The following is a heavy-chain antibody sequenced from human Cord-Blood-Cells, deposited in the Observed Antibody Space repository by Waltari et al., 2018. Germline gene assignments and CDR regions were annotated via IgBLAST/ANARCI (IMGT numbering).Heavy chain of an antibody. CDR1: GFTVSSNY. V-gene: IGHV3-53*01. Sequence: EVQLVESGGGLIQPGGSLRLSCSASGFTVSSNYMIWVRQAPGKGLEWGSVIYSGGSTYYADSVKGRFTISRDNSKNTLYLQMNSLRAEDTAVYYCARYIAARAFDIWGQGTMVTVSS. D-gene: IGHD6-6*01. CDR3: ARYIAARAFDI. CDR2: IYSGGST. J-gene: IGHJ3*02.